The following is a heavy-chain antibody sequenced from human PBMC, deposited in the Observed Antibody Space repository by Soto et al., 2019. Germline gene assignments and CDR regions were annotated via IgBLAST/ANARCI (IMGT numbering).Heavy chain of an antibody. CDR3: ASVYLEGTITSLEY. CDR2: IKKDGSEK. D-gene: IGHD5-12*01. CDR1: GFTFSSYA. Sequence: EVHLLESGGGLVQPGGSLRLSCAASGFTFSSYAMTWVRQAPGKGLEWVSNIKKDGSEKYYVDSVEGRFTISRDNAENSLYLQMNSLRAEDTAVYYCASVYLEGTITSLEYWGQGTLVTVSS. J-gene: IGHJ4*02. V-gene: IGHV3-7*01.